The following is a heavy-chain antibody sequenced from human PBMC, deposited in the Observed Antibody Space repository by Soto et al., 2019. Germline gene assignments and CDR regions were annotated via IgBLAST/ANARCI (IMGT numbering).Heavy chain of an antibody. J-gene: IGHJ6*02. CDR2: IYYSGNT. V-gene: IGHV4-30-4*01. D-gene: IGHD5-18*01. CDR3: ARYTAMAYYYGMDV. Sequence: SETLSLTCTVSGGSISSGDYYWSWIRQPPGKGLEWIGYIYYSGNTYYNPSLKSRVTISVDTSKNQFSLKLSSVTAADTAVYYCARYTAMAYYYGMDVWGQGTTVTVYS. CDR1: GGSISSGDYY.